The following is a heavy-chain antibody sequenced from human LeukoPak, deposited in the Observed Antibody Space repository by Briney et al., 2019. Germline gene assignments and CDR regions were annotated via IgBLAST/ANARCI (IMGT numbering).Heavy chain of an antibody. Sequence: PGGSLSLSWAASGFTVSSNYMSWVRQAPGKGLEWVSVIYSGGSTYYADSVKGRFTISRDNSKNTLYLQMNSLRAEDTAVYYCARVGCSGGSCYGEDYWGQGTLVTVSS. D-gene: IGHD2-15*01. CDR3: ARVGCSGGSCYGEDY. CDR2: IYSGGST. J-gene: IGHJ4*02. CDR1: GFTVSSNY. V-gene: IGHV3-53*01.